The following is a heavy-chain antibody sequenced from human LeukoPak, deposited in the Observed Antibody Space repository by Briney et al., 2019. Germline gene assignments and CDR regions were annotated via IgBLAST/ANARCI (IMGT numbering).Heavy chain of an antibody. CDR2: IWYDGGDK. Sequence: GGSLRLSCAASGFTFSSFGMHWVRQAPGKGLGWVAIIWYDGGDKYYADSVKGRFTVSRDNSKNTLHLQVNSLRAEDTAVYYCAKDRTILVEYYFDYWGQGTLVTVSS. D-gene: IGHD3-22*01. V-gene: IGHV3-33*06. CDR1: GFTFSSFG. CDR3: AKDRTILVEYYFDY. J-gene: IGHJ4*02.